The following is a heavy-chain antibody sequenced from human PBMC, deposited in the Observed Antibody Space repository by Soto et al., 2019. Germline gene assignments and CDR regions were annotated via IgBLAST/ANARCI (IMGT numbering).Heavy chain of an antibody. CDR3: ARSSPVAGTGSGY. CDR2: IIPILGIA. CDR1: RGTFSSYT. D-gene: IGHD6-19*01. Sequence: QVQLVQSGAEVKKPGSSVKVSCKASRGTFSSYTISWVRQAPGQGLEWMGRIIPILGIANYAQKFQGRVTITADKSTSTAYMELSSLRSEDTAVYYCARSSPVAGTGSGYWGQGTLVTVSS. J-gene: IGHJ4*02. V-gene: IGHV1-69*02.